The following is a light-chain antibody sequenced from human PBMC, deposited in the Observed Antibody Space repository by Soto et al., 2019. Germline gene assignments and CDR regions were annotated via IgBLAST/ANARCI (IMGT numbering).Light chain of an antibody. CDR2: GAS. J-gene: IGKJ1*01. Sequence: EIVLTQSPGTLSLSPGERATLSCRASQIFGSSYLAWYQQTPGQPPRLLIFGASTRAAGVPDRFSGSGSGTDFTLTSSSLRSEDIAVYFCQQYGDSPWTFGQGTKVEF. V-gene: IGKV3-20*01. CDR3: QQYGDSPWT. CDR1: QIFGSSY.